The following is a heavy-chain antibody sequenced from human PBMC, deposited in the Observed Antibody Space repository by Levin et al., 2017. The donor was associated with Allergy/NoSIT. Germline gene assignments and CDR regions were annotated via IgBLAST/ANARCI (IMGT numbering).Heavy chain of an antibody. D-gene: IGHD2/OR15-2a*01. V-gene: IGHV3-74*01. J-gene: IGHJ4*02. Sequence: GGSLRLSCAASGLTFAHYWMHWVRQAPGKGLVWLCRVNSDGSDTVYADSVKGRLTISRDNAKNTLYLQMISLRAEDTAVYYCATGGNQYFDYWGQGTLVTVSS. CDR1: GLTFAHYW. CDR2: VNSDGSDT. CDR3: ATGGNQYFDY.